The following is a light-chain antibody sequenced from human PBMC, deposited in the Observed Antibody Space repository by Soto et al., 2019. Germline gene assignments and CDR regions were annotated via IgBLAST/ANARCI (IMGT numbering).Light chain of an antibody. Sequence: ELVLTQSPGTLSLSPGERATLSCRARQSVSSSFLAWYQQKPGQAPRLLIYGASRRATGIPDRFSGTGSGTGFTLTISRVEPEDFAVYYCQQYGSSPLLTFGGGTQVESK. CDR3: QQYGSSPLLT. CDR2: GAS. J-gene: IGKJ4*01. V-gene: IGKV3-20*01. CDR1: QSVSSSF.